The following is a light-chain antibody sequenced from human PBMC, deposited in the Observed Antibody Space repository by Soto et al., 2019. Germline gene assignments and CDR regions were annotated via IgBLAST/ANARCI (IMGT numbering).Light chain of an antibody. CDR3: CSLTNGATWV. Sequence: QSALTQPASVSGSPGQSITISCTRTNSDVGSHNFVSWYQQYPGKAPKLLIYEDSKRPSGLSNRFSGSKSGNTASLTSSGLQAEDEADYYCCSLTNGATWVFGGGTKVTVL. J-gene: IGLJ3*02. CDR1: NSDVGSHNF. V-gene: IGLV2-23*01. CDR2: EDS.